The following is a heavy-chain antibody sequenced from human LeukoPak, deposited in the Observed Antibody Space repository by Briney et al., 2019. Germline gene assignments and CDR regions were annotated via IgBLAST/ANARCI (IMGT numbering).Heavy chain of an antibody. CDR3: AREADIVLMVYDY. Sequence: PGGSLRLSCAAPGFPFSSYWMSSVRQAPGKGLEWVANIKQDGSEKYYVDSVKGRFTISRDNAKNSLYLQMNSLRAVDTAVYYCAREADIVLMVYDYWGQGTLVTVSS. CDR2: IKQDGSEK. J-gene: IGHJ4*02. V-gene: IGHV3-7*01. D-gene: IGHD2-8*01. CDR1: GFPFSSYW.